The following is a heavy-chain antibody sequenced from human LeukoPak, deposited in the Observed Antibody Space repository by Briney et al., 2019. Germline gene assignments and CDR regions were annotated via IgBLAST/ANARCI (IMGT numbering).Heavy chain of an antibody. Sequence: PGGSLRLSCAASGFTFSSYAMSWVRQAPGKGLEWVSAISGSGGSTYYADSVKGRFTISRGNSKNTLYLQMNSLRAEDTAVYYCAKDRPVLLWFGEQNWFDPWGQGTLVTVSS. V-gene: IGHV3-23*01. CDR3: AKDRPVLLWFGEQNWFDP. D-gene: IGHD3-10*01. CDR2: ISGSGGST. J-gene: IGHJ5*02. CDR1: GFTFSSYA.